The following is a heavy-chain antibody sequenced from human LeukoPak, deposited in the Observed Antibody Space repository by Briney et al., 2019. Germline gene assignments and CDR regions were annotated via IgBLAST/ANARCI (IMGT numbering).Heavy chain of an antibody. V-gene: IGHV3-15*01. CDR2: ITSKTDGGIT. CDR3: ATDESNSFFF. CDR1: GLSFTDAW. Sequence: PGGSLRLSCAASGLSFTDAWMSWVRQAPGKGLEWVGRITSKTDGGITDSAAPVKGRFTVSRDDSKNTLFLHMSSLRTEDTAVYYCATDESNSFFFWGQGTPATVSS. J-gene: IGHJ4*02. D-gene: IGHD2/OR15-2a*01.